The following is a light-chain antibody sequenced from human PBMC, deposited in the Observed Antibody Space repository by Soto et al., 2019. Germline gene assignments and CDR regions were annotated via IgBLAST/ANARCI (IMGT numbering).Light chain of an antibody. CDR1: QAISSF. V-gene: IGKV1-9*01. Sequence: IQLTQSPSSLSASVGDRVTITCRASQAISSFLAWYQQKPGKAPKLLIYGASTLQSGVPSRFSGSGSGTDFTLTIGSLQPEDFETYYWQQLNSFPIPFGPGAKVDIK. CDR3: QQLNSFPIP. J-gene: IGKJ3*01. CDR2: GAS.